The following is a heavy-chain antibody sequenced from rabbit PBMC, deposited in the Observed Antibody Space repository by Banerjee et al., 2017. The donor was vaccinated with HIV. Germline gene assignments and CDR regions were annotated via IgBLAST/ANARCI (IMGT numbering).Heavy chain of an antibody. CDR2: IDGGSSGST. Sequence: QSLEESGGDLVKPGASLTLTCTASGFSFSSGYDMCWVRQAPGKRLEWIGCIDGGSSGSTVYASWAKGRFTISKASSTTVTLQMTSLTAADTATYFCARADAGSGGFYFNLWGQGTLVTVS. J-gene: IGHJ4*01. V-gene: IGHV1S40*01. CDR3: ARADAGSGGFYFNL. CDR1: GFSFSSGYD. D-gene: IGHD4-2*01.